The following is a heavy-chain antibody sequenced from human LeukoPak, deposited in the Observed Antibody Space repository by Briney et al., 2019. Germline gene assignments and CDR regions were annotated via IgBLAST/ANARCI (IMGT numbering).Heavy chain of an antibody. CDR1: GFSFSSYN. CDR3: ARDPAGFGATYFDY. V-gene: IGHV3-21*01. J-gene: IGHJ4*02. Sequence: GGSLRLSCVASGFSFSSYNMNWVRQAPGKGLEWVSSISRSASNIYYADSVKGRFTISRDNAKNSFYLQMNSLRAEDTAVLYCARDPAGFGATYFDYWGQGTLVTVSS. CDR2: ISRSASNI. D-gene: IGHD3-16*01.